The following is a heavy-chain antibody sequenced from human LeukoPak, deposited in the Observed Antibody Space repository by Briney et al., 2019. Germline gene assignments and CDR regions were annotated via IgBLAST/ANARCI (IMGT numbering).Heavy chain of an antibody. Sequence: GGSLRLSCAASGFTFSSYGMHWVRQAPGKGLEWVAFIRHDGSNKYYADSVKGRFTISRDNSKNTLYLQMNSLRAGDTAVYYCARDELLPALYYWYYMDVWGKGTTVTISS. CDR3: ARDELLPALYYWYYMDV. J-gene: IGHJ6*03. D-gene: IGHD1-26*01. CDR2: IRHDGSNK. CDR1: GFTFSSYG. V-gene: IGHV3-30*02.